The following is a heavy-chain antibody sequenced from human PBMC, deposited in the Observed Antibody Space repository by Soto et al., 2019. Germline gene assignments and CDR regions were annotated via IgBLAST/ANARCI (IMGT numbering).Heavy chain of an antibody. CDR1: GYSISSSNW. V-gene: IGHV4-28*01. Sequence: PSETLSLTCAVSGYSISSSNWWGRIRQPPGKGLEWIGYIYYSGTTYYNPSLKSRVTMSVDTSKNQFSLKLTSVTAVDTAVYYCARRETKGPIDYWGKGPLVPVSS. CDR2: IYYSGTT. CDR3: ARRETKGPIDY. J-gene: IGHJ4*02. D-gene: IGHD1-26*01.